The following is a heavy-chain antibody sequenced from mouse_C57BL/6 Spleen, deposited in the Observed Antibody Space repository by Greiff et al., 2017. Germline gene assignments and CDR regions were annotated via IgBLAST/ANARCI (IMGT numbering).Heavy chain of an antibody. CDR2: INPYNGGT. Sequence: VQLQQSGPVLVKPGASVKMSCKASGYTFTDYYMNWVKQSHGKSLEWIGVINPYNGGTSYNQKFKGKATLTVDKSSSTAYMELNSLTSEDSAVYYCARGKAFYGSSPHWYFDVWGTGTTVTVSS. D-gene: IGHD1-1*01. V-gene: IGHV1-19*01. J-gene: IGHJ1*03. CDR3: ARGKAFYGSSPHWYFDV. CDR1: GYTFTDYY.